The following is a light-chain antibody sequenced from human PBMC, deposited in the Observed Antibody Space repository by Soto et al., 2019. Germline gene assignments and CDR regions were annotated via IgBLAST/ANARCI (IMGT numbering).Light chain of an antibody. J-gene: IGKJ2*01. CDR1: QSVSSN. V-gene: IGKV3-15*01. Sequence: EIVMTQSPATLSVSPGERATLSCRASQSVSSNLAWYQQKPGQAPRLLIYGASTRTIGIPARFSGSGSGTEFTLTISTLQSEAFAVYYCQHYNNWPFTFGQGTKLEIK. CDR3: QHYNNWPFT. CDR2: GAS.